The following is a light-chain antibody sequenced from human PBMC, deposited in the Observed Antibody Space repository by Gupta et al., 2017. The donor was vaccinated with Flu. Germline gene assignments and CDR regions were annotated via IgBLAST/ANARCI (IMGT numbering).Light chain of an antibody. CDR2: DAC. Sequence: PSLLFASVGDRVTIPCRARKGNWKYFAWYQQKPGEAPKLLIYDACTVGSGVPSRFSGSGFWAEFTLTIRSRQAEDFGTYYCQQRNSSPSTFGQGTKVEIK. J-gene: IGKJ1*01. V-gene: IGKV1-9*01. CDR1: KGNWKY. CDR3: QQRNSSPST.